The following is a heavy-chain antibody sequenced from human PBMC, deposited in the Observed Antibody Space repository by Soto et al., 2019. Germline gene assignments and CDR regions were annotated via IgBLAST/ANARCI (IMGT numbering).Heavy chain of an antibody. CDR1: GGSISSGDYY. J-gene: IGHJ4*02. D-gene: IGHD3-10*01. V-gene: IGHV4-30-4*01. Sequence: QVQLQESGPGLVKPSQTLSLTCTVSGGSISSGDYYWSWIRQPPGKGLEWIGYIYYSGSTYYNPSLKIRVTISVDTSKTPFSLKLSSVTAAATAVYYCARVGGFGATTIDYWGQGTLVTVSS. CDR2: IYYSGST. CDR3: ARVGGFGATTIDY.